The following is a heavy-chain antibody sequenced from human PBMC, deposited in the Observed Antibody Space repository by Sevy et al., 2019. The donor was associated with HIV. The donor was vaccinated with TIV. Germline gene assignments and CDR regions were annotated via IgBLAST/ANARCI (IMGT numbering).Heavy chain of an antibody. CDR2: ISSSSSYI. D-gene: IGHD6-13*01. J-gene: IGHJ3*02. Sequence: GGSLRLSCAASGFTFSSYSMNWVRQAPGKGLEWVSSISSSSSYIYYADSVKGRFTISRDNAKNSLYLQMNSLRAEDTAVYYCARDRGSSSTLDAFDIWGQRTMVTVSS. V-gene: IGHV3-21*01. CDR3: ARDRGSSSTLDAFDI. CDR1: GFTFSSYS.